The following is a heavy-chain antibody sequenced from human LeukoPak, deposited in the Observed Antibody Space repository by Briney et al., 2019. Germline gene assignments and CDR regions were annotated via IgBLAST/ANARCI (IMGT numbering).Heavy chain of an antibody. V-gene: IGHV1-18*01. Sequence: ASVKVSCKASGYTFSNYGISWVRQAPGQGLEWLGWISAYNSNTHCAQKLQGRVTLTTDTSTSTAYMEVRSLRSDDTAVYFCARVIPDYYDSSGYPLFFDYWGQGTLVTVSS. CDR1: GYTFSNYG. J-gene: IGHJ4*02. CDR2: ISAYNSNT. CDR3: ARVIPDYYDSSGYPLFFDY. D-gene: IGHD3-22*01.